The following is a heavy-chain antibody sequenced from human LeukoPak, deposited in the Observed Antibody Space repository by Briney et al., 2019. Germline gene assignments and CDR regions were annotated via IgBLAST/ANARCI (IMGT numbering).Heavy chain of an antibody. Sequence: GGSLRLSCAGTGFTFTNYAINWVRRAPGKGLEWVSSITGGADSTYLADSVKGRFTISRDNSKNTLYLQMNSLKTEDTAVYYCTTEGLVGYSYGPYYFDYWGQGTLVTVSS. D-gene: IGHD5-18*01. J-gene: IGHJ4*02. CDR2: ITGGADST. CDR1: GFTFTNYA. CDR3: TTEGLVGYSYGPYYFDY. V-gene: IGHV3-23*01.